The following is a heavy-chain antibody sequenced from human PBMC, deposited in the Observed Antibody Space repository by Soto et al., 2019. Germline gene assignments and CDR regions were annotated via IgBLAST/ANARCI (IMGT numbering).Heavy chain of an antibody. D-gene: IGHD3-10*01. CDR3: SKAPGDYYYMDV. CDR1: GFTFSDYS. CDR2: ISSGGLST. Sequence: EVQLLESGGGLVQPGGSLRLSCAASGFTFSDYSMNWVRQAPGRGLEWVSTISSGGLSTYYADSVQGRFTISRDNSNDKVYLQMNNLRAEDTGVYYCSKAPGDYYYMDVWGKGTTVTVSS. V-gene: IGHV3-23*01. J-gene: IGHJ6*03.